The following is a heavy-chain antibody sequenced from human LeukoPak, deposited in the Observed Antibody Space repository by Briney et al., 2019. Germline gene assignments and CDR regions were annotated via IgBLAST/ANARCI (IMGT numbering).Heavy chain of an antibody. CDR3: ARSEFEAFDM. V-gene: IGHV3-21*01. D-gene: IGHD3-10*01. Sequence: KPGGSLRLSCAASGFTVSSNYMSWVRRAPGKGLEWASSINSNSNYMSYADSVKGRFTISRDNAKNSLYLQMTSLRAEDTAVYYCARSEFEAFDMWGQGTMVTVSS. CDR1: GFTVSSNY. CDR2: INSNSNYM. J-gene: IGHJ3*02.